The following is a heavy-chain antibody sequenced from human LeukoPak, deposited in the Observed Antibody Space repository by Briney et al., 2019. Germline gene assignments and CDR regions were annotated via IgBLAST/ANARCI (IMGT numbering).Heavy chain of an antibody. J-gene: IGHJ4*02. Sequence: SVKVSCKASGYTFTGHSIHWVRQAPGQGLEWMEWVNPNSGDTKYAQKFQGRVTMTSDTPMNTVYVELSGLTSGDTALYYCARDDYYYSSGFDSWGQGTLVTVSS. V-gene: IGHV1-2*02. CDR1: GYTFTGHS. CDR2: VNPNSGDT. CDR3: ARDDYYYSSGFDS. D-gene: IGHD3-22*01.